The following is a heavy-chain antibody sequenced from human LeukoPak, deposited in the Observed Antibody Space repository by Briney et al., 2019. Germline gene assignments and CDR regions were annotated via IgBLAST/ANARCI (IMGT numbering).Heavy chain of an antibody. Sequence: GGSLRLSCAASGFTVSSNYMSWVRQAPGKGLEWVSVIYSGGNTYYADSVKGRFTISRDNSKNTLYLQMNSLRAEDTAVYYCARGAEYCTNGVCYKYYYYYMDVWGKGTTVTVSS. D-gene: IGHD2-8*01. CDR2: IYSGGNT. CDR3: ARGAEYCTNGVCYKYYYYYMDV. J-gene: IGHJ6*03. V-gene: IGHV3-53*01. CDR1: GFTVSSNY.